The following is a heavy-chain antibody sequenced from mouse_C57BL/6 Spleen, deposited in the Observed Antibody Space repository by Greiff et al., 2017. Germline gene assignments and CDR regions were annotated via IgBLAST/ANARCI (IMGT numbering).Heavy chain of an antibody. J-gene: IGHJ4*01. CDR2: IYPGSGST. CDR3: ARGYYDYGGYAMDY. CDR1: GYTFTSYW. D-gene: IGHD2-4*01. V-gene: IGHV1-55*01. Sequence: QVQLQQPGAELVKPGASVKMSCKASGYTFTSYWITWVKQRPGQGLEWIGDIYPGSGSTNYNEKFKSKATLTVDTSPRTAYMQLSSLTSEDSAVYYCARGYYDYGGYAMDYWGQGTSVTVSS.